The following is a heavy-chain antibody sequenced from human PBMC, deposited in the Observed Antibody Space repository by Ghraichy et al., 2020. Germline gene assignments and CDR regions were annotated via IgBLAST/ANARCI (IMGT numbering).Heavy chain of an antibody. V-gene: IGHV3-48*03. CDR3: ARDPQLWADSGDY. J-gene: IGHJ4*02. CDR2: ISSSGSTI. D-gene: IGHD5-18*01. CDR1: GFTFSSYE. Sequence: LSLTCAASGFTFSSYEMNWVRQAPGKGLEWVSYISSSGSTIYYADSVKGRFTISRDNAKNSLYLQMNSLRAEDTAVYYCARDPQLWADSGDYWGQGTLVTVSS.